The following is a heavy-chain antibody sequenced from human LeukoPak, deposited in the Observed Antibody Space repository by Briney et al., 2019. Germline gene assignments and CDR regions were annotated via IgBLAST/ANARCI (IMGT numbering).Heavy chain of an antibody. D-gene: IGHD3-16*01. J-gene: IGHJ4*02. CDR2: IKQDGSNV. Sequence: GGSLRLSCAASGSTFSAYWMTWVRQAPGKGLEWVANIKQDGSNVEYLDSVKGRITISRDNSMNTLYLQMNSLTAEDTAVYYCAKVRWGSDNAPDSWGQGTLVTGSS. V-gene: IGHV3-7*01. CDR3: AKVRWGSDNAPDS. CDR1: GSTFSAYW.